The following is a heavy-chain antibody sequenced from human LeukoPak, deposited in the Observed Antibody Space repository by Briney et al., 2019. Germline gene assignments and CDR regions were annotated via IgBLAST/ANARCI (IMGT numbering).Heavy chain of an antibody. CDR1: GFTFSSYG. V-gene: IGHV3-48*04. CDR2: ITSSSSPI. CDR3: ARRVWGNSYFFDY. Sequence: GGSLRLSCAASGFTFSSYGMHWVRQAPGKGLERVSYITSSSSPIYYADSVKGRFTISRDNARNSLYLQMSSLRAEDTAVYYCARRVWGNSYFFDYWGQGTLVTVSS. J-gene: IGHJ4*02. D-gene: IGHD3-16*01.